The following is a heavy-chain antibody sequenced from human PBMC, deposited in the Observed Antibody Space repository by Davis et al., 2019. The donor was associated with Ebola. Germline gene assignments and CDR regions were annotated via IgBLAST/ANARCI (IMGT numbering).Heavy chain of an antibody. J-gene: IGHJ5*02. CDR3: ARVRGGFIAAAGTFWFDP. Sequence: AASVKVSCKASGYTFTGYYMHWVRQAPGQGLEWMGWINPNSGGTNYAQKLQGRVTITRDTSASTAYMELSSLRSEDTAVYYCARVRGGFIAAAGTFWFDPWGQGTLVTVSS. CDR1: GYTFTGYY. CDR2: INPNSGGT. V-gene: IGHV1-2*02. D-gene: IGHD6-13*01.